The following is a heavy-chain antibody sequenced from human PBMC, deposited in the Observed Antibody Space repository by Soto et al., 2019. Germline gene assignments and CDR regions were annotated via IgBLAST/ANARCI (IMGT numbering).Heavy chain of an antibody. J-gene: IGHJ4*02. CDR2: ISGSGGGT. V-gene: IGHV3-23*01. CDR1: GFTFSSYA. D-gene: IGHD6-19*01. Sequence: EVQLLESGGGLVQPGGSLRLSCAASGFTFSSYAMSWVRQAPGKGLEWVSAISGSGGGTYNADSVKGRFTISRDNSKNTLYLQMNSLRAEDTAVYYCAKGAVHQRSHFDYWGQGTLVTVSS. CDR3: AKGAVHQRSHFDY.